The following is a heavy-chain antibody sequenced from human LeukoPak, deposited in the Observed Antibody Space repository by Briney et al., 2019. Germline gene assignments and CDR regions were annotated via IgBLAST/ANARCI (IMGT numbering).Heavy chain of an antibody. CDR3: AKAPLTTALFDY. CDR1: GFTFDDYA. V-gene: IGHV3-9*01. D-gene: IGHD4-17*01. CDR2: ISWNSGSI. Sequence: GGSLRLSCAASGFTFDDYAMHWVRQAPGKGLEWVSGISWNSGSIGYADSVKGRFTISRDNAKNSLYLQMNSLRAEDAALYYCAKAPLTTALFDYWGQGTLVTVSS. J-gene: IGHJ4*02.